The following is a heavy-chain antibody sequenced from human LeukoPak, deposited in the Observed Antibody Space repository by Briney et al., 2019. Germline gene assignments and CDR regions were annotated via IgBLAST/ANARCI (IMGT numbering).Heavy chain of an antibody. J-gene: IGHJ6*02. Sequence: SETLSLTCAVYGGSFSGYYWSWIRQPPGKGLEWIGEINHSGSTNYNPSLKSRVTISVDTSKNQFSLKLSSVTAADTAVCYCARTRATDYYYYGMDVWGQGTTVTVSS. CDR2: INHSGST. V-gene: IGHV4-34*01. D-gene: IGHD5-24*01. CDR1: GGSFSGYY. CDR3: ARTRATDYYYYGMDV.